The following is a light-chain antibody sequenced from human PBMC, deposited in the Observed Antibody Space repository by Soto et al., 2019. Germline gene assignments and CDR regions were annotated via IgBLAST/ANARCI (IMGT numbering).Light chain of an antibody. V-gene: IGKV3-20*01. CDR3: QQYGSSQFT. J-gene: IGKJ3*01. Sequence: EIVLTQSPGTLSLSPGERATLSCRASQSVSSSYLAWYQQKPGQAPRLLIYGASSRATGIQDRFSGSGSGTDFTLTISRLEPEDFAVYYCQQYGSSQFTFGPGTKVDIK. CDR1: QSVSSSY. CDR2: GAS.